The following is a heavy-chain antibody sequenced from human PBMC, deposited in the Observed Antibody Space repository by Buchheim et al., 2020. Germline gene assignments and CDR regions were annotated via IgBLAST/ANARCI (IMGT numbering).Heavy chain of an antibody. J-gene: IGHJ4*02. CDR2: INHSGST. CDR3: ARVRSGGHGYFDY. D-gene: IGHD1-26*01. Sequence: QVQLQQWGAGLLKPSETLSLTCAVYGGSFSGYYWSWIRQPPGKGLEWIGEINHSGSTNYNPSLKSRVTISVDTSKNQFARKLSSVTAADTAVYYCARVRSGGHGYFDYWGQGTL. CDR1: GGSFSGYY. V-gene: IGHV4-34*01.